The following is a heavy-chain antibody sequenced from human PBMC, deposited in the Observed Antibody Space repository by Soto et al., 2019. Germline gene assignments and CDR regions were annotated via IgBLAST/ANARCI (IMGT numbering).Heavy chain of an antibody. CDR1: GFTFSSYG. D-gene: IGHD2-21*02. CDR2: ISYDGSNK. Sequence: GGSLRLSCAASGFTFSSYGIHWVRQAPGKGLEWVAVISYDGSNKYYADSVKGRFTISRDNSKNTLYLQMNSLRAEDTAVYYCAKDRGVVTAIRYYGMDVWGQGTTVTAP. V-gene: IGHV3-30*18. J-gene: IGHJ6*02. CDR3: AKDRGVVTAIRYYGMDV.